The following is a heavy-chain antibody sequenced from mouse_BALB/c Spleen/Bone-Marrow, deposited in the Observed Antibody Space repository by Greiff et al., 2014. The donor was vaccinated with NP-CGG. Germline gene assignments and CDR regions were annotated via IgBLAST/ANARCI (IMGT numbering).Heavy chain of an antibody. Sequence: QVQLQQSGAELVRPGASVKLSCRASGYTFTSYWINWVKQRPGQGLEWIGNIYPSDSYTNYNQRFKDKATLTVDKSSSTAYVQLSSPTSEDSAVYYCTRYGNSHYYAMDYWGQGTSVTVSS. CDR2: IYPSDSYT. J-gene: IGHJ4*01. CDR1: GYTFTSYW. CDR3: TRYGNSHYYAMDY. V-gene: IGHV1-69*02. D-gene: IGHD1-1*01.